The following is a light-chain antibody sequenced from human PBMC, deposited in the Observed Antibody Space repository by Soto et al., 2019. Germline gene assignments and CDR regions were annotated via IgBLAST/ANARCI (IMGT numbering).Light chain of an antibody. CDR2: WAS. J-gene: IGKJ1*01. Sequence: DIVMTQSPDSLAVSLSERATINYKSSQSVLYSSNNKNYLAWYQQKPGQPPKLLIYWASTRESGVPDRFSGSGSGTDFTLTISSLQAEDVAVYYCQQYYSTVRFGQGTKVEIE. V-gene: IGKV4-1*01. CDR3: QQYYSTVR. CDR1: QSVLYSSNNKNY.